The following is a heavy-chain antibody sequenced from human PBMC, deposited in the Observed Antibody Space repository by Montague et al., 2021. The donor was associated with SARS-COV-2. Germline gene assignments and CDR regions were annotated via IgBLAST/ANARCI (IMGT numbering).Heavy chain of an antibody. D-gene: IGHD3-10*01. CDR2: IQPGDTDT. CDR3: VRRLLVILPMPRDDAIDL. Sequence: QSGAEVKKPGESLKISCKASGYKFINNWIGWVRQMPGKGLEWMAMIQPGDTDTAYNPSFRGQVTISADNSISTAYLHWSSLKPSDTAMHYCVRRLLVILPMPRDDAIDLWGQGTTVAVSS. V-gene: IGHV5-51*01. CDR1: GYKFINNW. J-gene: IGHJ3*01.